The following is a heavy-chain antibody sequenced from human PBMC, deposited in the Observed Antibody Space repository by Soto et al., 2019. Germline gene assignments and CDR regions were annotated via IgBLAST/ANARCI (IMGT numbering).Heavy chain of an antibody. D-gene: IGHD1-1*01. CDR3: ARGEGSTNYYYGMDV. J-gene: IGHJ6*02. CDR2: IYYSGST. CDR1: GGSISSSSYY. V-gene: IGHV4-39*01. Sequence: SETLSLTXTVSGGSISSSSYYWGWIRQPPGKGLEWIGSIYYSGSTYYNPSLKSRVTISVDTSKNQFSLKLSSVTAADTAVYYCARGEGSTNYYYGMDVWGQGTTVTVSS.